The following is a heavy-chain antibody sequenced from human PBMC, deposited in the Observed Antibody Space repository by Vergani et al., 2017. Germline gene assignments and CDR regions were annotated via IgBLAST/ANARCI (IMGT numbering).Heavy chain of an antibody. J-gene: IGHJ5*02. CDR3: GSVADFYGWGSRLLDL. CDR2: MYHSGST. Sequence: QVRLQESGPGLVKPSETLSLTCSVSGGSMSGYYWSWIRQPPGQELEWIGDMYHSGSTNYNPSPETRVTISGDTSKNQFSLKLNSVTGAATAVSYGGSVADFYGWGSRLLDLWGQGILVTVSS. CDR1: GGSMSGYY. D-gene: IGHD3-10*01. V-gene: IGHV4-59*01.